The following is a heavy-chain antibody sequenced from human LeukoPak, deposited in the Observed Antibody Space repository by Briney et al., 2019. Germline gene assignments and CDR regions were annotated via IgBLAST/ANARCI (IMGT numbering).Heavy chain of an antibody. V-gene: IGHV4-30-2*01. J-gene: IGHJ4*02. CDR1: GGSISSGDYP. CDR2: IYHSGST. D-gene: IGHD3-10*01. Sequence: SETLSLTCAVSGGSISSGDYPWSWIRQPPGKGLEWIGYIYHSGSTLYNPSLKSRVTISIDRSKNQFSLRLSSVTAADTAVYYCAADYGSGSYRFDYWGQGTLVTVSS. CDR3: AADYGSGSYRFDY.